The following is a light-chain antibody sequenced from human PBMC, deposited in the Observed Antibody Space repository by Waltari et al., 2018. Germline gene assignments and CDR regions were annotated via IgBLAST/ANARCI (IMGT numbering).Light chain of an antibody. Sequence: QSALTQPASVSGSPGQSITISCTGTSSDVGNYNYVSWFQQHPGKAPQLIIHDVNKRPSGFSNRFSGSKSANTAYLTISGLQAEDEADYYCSSYTSITTVVFGGGTKLTVL. CDR1: SSDVGNYNY. CDR3: SSYTSITTVV. V-gene: IGLV2-14*03. J-gene: IGLJ2*01. CDR2: DVN.